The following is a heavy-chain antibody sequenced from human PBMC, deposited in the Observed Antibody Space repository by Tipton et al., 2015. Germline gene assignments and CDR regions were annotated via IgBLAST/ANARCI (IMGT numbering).Heavy chain of an antibody. J-gene: IGHJ4*02. Sequence: QSGAEVKKPGASVKVSCKASGYTFTSYGISWVRQAPGQGLEWMGWMNPNSGNTGYAQKFQDRVTMTRSTSISTAYMELSSLRSEDTAVYYCVRSPREEGFDYWGQGALVTVSS. CDR2: MNPNSGNT. CDR3: VRSPREEGFDY. CDR1: GYTFTSYG. V-gene: IGHV1-8*02.